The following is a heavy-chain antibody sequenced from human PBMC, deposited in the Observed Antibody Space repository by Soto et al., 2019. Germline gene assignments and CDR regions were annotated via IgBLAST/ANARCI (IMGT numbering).Heavy chain of an antibody. D-gene: IGHD1-7*01. J-gene: IGHJ4*02. CDR2: IYYSGST. CDR1: GGSVSSGSYY. CDR3: ARETGTSPFDY. V-gene: IGHV4-61*01. Sequence: SETLSLTCTVSGGSVSSGSYYWSWIRQPPGKGLEWVGYIYYSGSTNYNPSLKSRVTISVDTSKNQFSLKLSSVTAADTAVYYCARETGTSPFDYWGQGTLVTVSS.